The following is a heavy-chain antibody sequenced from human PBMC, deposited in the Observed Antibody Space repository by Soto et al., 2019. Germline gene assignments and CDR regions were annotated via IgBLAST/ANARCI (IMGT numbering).Heavy chain of an antibody. J-gene: IGHJ5*02. CDR1: GASIGSGDYY. V-gene: IGHV4-31*02. Sequence: PSETLSLTCTVSGASIGSGDYYWSWIRQHPGKCLEWIGYIYYSGGTYYNPSLKSRVTISVDTSKNQFSLELSSVTAADTAVYYCASIYDSSGYYYGNNWFDPWGQGTLVTVSS. CDR2: IYYSGGT. CDR3: ASIYDSSGYYYGNNWFDP. D-gene: IGHD3-22*01.